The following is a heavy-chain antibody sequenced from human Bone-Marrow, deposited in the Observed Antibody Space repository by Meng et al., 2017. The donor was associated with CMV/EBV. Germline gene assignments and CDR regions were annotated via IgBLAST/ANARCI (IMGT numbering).Heavy chain of an antibody. Sequence: SVKVSCKASGGTFSSYTISWVRQAPGQGLEWMGRIIPILGIANYAQKFQGRVTITADKSTSTAYMELSSLRPEDTAVYYWARDGEVGATSYYYYGMDVWGQGTTVTVSS. CDR3: ARDGEVGATSYYYYGMDV. V-gene: IGHV1-69*04. D-gene: IGHD1-26*01. CDR1: GGTFSSYT. J-gene: IGHJ6*02. CDR2: IIPILGIA.